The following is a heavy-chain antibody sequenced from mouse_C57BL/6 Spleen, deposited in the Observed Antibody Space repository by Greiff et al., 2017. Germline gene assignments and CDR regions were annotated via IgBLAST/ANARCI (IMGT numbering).Heavy chain of an antibody. CDR3: TRSWVGAMDY. Sequence: QVQLQQSGAELVRPGASVTLSCKASGSTFPDYEMHWVQQTPVHGLAWIGAIDPESGGTAYNQQFKGKAVLTADKSSSKAYLEHRSLTSEDSAVYYCTRSWVGAMDYWGKGTSVTVSS. CDR1: GSTFPDYE. V-gene: IGHV1-15*01. CDR2: IDPESGGT. J-gene: IGHJ4*01. D-gene: IGHD1-1*02.